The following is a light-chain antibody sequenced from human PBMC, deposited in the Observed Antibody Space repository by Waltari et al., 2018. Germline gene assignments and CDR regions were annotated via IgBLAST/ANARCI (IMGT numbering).Light chain of an antibody. CDR1: QSVSSY. V-gene: IGKV3-11*01. CDR3: HQRSDWPYT. J-gene: IGKJ2*01. Sequence: EVVMTQSPATLSLSPGERATLSCRASQSVSSYLGWYQQKPGQAPRLLIYHVSNRATGIPARFSGSGSWTDFTLTISSLEPEDFAVYYCHQRSDWPYTFGQGTKLEIK. CDR2: HVS.